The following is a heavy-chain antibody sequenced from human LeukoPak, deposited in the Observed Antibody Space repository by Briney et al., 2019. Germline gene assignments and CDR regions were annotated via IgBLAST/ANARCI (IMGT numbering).Heavy chain of an antibody. V-gene: IGHV4-34*01. J-gene: IGHJ5*02. D-gene: IGHD3-10*01. CDR2: INHSGST. CDR3: ARASYYYGSGSGPRFDP. Sequence: SETLSLTCAVYGGSFSGYYWSWIRQPPGKGLEWIGEINHSGSTNYNPSLKSRVTISVDTSKNQFSLKLSSVTAADTAVYYCARASYYYGSGSGPRFDPWGQGTLVTVSS. CDR1: GGSFSGYY.